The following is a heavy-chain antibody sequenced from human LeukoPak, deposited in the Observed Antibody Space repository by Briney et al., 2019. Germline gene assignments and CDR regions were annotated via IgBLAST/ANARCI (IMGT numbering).Heavy chain of an antibody. D-gene: IGHD1-26*01. CDR2: IRFDGSTQ. Sequence: GGFLRLSCTASGFTFSSSGMNWVRQAPGKGLEWVAFIRFDGSTQYYAESVKGRFTVSRDNSKNTLYLQMNSLRDEDTAVYYRATETRGSYSEYWGQGTLLTVSS. CDR3: ATETRGSYSEY. J-gene: IGHJ4*02. V-gene: IGHV3-30*02. CDR1: GFTFSSSG.